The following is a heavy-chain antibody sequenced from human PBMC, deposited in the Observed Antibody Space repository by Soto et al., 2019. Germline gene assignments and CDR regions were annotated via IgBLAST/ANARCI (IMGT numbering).Heavy chain of an antibody. Sequence: QVQLVQSGAEVKKPGASVKVSCKASGYTFTSYGISWVRQAPGQGLEWMGWISAYNGNTNYAQKLKGRVTMTTDTSKSTAYMELRSLRSDDTAVYYCARDLSSGGGGSYYVSYGMDVWGQGTTVTVSS. D-gene: IGHD1-26*01. CDR1: GYTFTSYG. CDR3: ARDLSSGGGGSYYVSYGMDV. CDR2: ISAYNGNT. J-gene: IGHJ6*02. V-gene: IGHV1-18*01.